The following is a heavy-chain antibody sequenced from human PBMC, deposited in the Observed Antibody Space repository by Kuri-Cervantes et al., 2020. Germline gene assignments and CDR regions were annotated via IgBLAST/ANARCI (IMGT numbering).Heavy chain of an antibody. J-gene: IGHJ5*02. CDR2: ISAYNGNT. D-gene: IGHD3-3*01. CDR3: ARDWDFWSGYGFDP. CDR1: GYTFTSYG. V-gene: IGHV1-18*01. Sequence: ASVKVSCKASGYTFTSYGIGWVRQAPGQGLEWMGWISAYNGNTSYAQKLQGRVTMTTDTSTSTAYMELRSLRSDDTAVYYCARDWDFWSGYGFDPWGQGTLVTVSS.